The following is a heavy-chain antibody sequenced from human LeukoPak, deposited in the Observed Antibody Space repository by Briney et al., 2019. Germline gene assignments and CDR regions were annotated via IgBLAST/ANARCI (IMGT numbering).Heavy chain of an antibody. D-gene: IGHD6-13*01. Sequence: GGSLRLSCAASGFTFSSYGMHWVRQAPGKGLEWVAFIRYDGGNKHYADSVKGRFTISRDNSKNTLDLQMNSLRAEDTAVYYCAKDLSSSWFEGLDNWGQGTLVTVSS. V-gene: IGHV3-30*02. CDR3: AKDLSSSWFEGLDN. J-gene: IGHJ4*02. CDR2: IRYDGGNK. CDR1: GFTFSSYG.